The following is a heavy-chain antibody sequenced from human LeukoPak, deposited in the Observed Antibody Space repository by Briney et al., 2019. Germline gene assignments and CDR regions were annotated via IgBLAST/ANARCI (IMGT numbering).Heavy chain of an antibody. CDR1: GGSFSGYY. CDR2: IPDSGNT. V-gene: IGHV4-34*01. Sequence: SETLSLTCAVYGGSFSGYYWSWIRQPPGKGLEWIGSIPDSGNTYYNPSLKSRVTISVDTSKKQFSLKLNSVTAADTAVYYCANLSIDYWGQGILVTVSS. D-gene: IGHD3-16*02. J-gene: IGHJ4*02. CDR3: ANLSIDY.